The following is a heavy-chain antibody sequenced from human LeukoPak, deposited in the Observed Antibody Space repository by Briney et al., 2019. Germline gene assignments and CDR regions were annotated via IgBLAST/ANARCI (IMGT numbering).Heavy chain of an antibody. Sequence: GGSLRLSCAASGFTFSSYAMSWVRQAPGKGLEWVSAISGSGGSTYYADSVKGRFTISRDNSKNTLYLQMNSLRAEDTAVYYCAKSGCSSISCSLGLDYWGQGTLVTVSS. CDR3: AKSGCSSISCSLGLDY. V-gene: IGHV3-23*01. CDR2: ISGSGGST. CDR1: GFTFSSYA. D-gene: IGHD2-2*01. J-gene: IGHJ4*02.